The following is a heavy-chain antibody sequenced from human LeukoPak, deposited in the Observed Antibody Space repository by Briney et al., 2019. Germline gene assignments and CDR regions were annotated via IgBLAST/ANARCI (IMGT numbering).Heavy chain of an antibody. Sequence: ASVKVSCKASGYTFTGYHFHWVRQAPGQGLEWMGWINPNNGGTDYAQKFQGRVTMTRDTSISTVYMELNRLRSDDTAVYFCARDLTLEGPLNWLDPWGQGTLVTVSS. D-gene: IGHD3-9*01. CDR3: ARDLTLEGPLNWLDP. CDR1: GYTFTGYH. J-gene: IGHJ5*02. V-gene: IGHV1-2*02. CDR2: INPNNGGT.